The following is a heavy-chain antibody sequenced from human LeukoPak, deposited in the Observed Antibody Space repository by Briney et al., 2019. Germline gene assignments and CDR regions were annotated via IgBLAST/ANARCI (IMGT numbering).Heavy chain of an antibody. CDR2: ISSSGSAI. Sequence: GGSLRLSCAASGFTFSSYEMNWVRQAPGKGLEWISYISSSGSAIYYADSVKGRFTISRDNAKNTLYLQMNSLRVEDTGVYYCARPSQYSGSYFDSWGQGTLVTVSS. CDR3: ARPSQYSGSYFDS. CDR1: GFTFSSYE. D-gene: IGHD1-26*01. J-gene: IGHJ4*02. V-gene: IGHV3-48*03.